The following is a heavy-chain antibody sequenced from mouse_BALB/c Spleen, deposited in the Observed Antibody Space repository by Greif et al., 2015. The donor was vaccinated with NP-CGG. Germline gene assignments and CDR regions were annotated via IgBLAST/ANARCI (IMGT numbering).Heavy chain of an antibody. D-gene: IGHD2-3*01. Sequence: VQLQQSGAELVTPGASVKLSCKASGYTFTSYYMYWVKQRPGQGLEWIGEINPSNGGTNFNEKFKSKATLTVDKSSSTAYMQLSSLTSEDSAVYYCTRSRYDGYSFDYWGQGTTLTVSS. J-gene: IGHJ2*01. CDR3: TRSRYDGYSFDY. V-gene: IGHV1S81*02. CDR2: INPSNGGT. CDR1: GYTFTSYY.